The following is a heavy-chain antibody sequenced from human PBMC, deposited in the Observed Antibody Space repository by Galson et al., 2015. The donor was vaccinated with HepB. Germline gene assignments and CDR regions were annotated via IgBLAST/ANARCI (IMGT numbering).Heavy chain of an antibody. CDR3: AGLGHSSGWYDPLRGY. Sequence: SLRLSCAASGFTFSSYSINWVRQAPGKGLEWVSSISSSSSYIYYADSVKDRFTISRDNAKNSLYLQMNSLRAEDTAVYYCAGLGHSSGWYDPLRGYWGQGTLVTVSS. V-gene: IGHV3-21*01. CDR2: ISSSSSYI. CDR1: GFTFSSYS. D-gene: IGHD6-19*01. J-gene: IGHJ4*02.